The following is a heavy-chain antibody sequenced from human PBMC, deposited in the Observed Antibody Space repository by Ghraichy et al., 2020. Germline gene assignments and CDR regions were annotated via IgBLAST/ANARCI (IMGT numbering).Heavy chain of an antibody. CDR1: GFTFRTYA. Sequence: LSLTCAASGFTFRTYAMSWVRQAPGKGLEWVSAITDNGGTTYDAESGKGRFTISRDNSKNTLFLQMNSLRGEDTAVYYCAKFARDWPNEYLQHWGQGALVTVSS. D-gene: IGHD3/OR15-3a*01. CDR3: AKFARDWPNEYLQH. J-gene: IGHJ1*01. CDR2: ITDNGGTT. V-gene: IGHV3-23*01.